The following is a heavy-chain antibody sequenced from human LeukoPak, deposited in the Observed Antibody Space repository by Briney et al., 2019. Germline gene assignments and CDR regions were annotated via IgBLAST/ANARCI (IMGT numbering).Heavy chain of an antibody. J-gene: IGHJ1*01. D-gene: IGHD3/OR15-3a*01. CDR3: SRDLGTGRPHDL. V-gene: IGHV3-7*01. Sequence: GGSLRLSCAASGFSFSSYWMTWVRQAPGKGLEWVANLNQYGNDKYYADSVRGRFTISRDNARDSLYLQMNSLRAEDSALYFCSRDLGTGRPHDLWGQGTLVTVSS. CDR1: GFSFSSYW. CDR2: LNQYGNDK.